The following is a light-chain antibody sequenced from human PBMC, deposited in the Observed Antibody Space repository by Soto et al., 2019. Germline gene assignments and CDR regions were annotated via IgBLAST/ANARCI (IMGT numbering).Light chain of an antibody. J-gene: IGKJ2*01. V-gene: IGKV3-11*01. Sequence: DNVLTQSPATLSLSPGETATVSCRASQSISSHLAWYQQKPGQAPRLLFYETSKWATGIPARFSGGGSGAGFNLTISSLEPEDFVVYSCQHREYWPYMYTFGQGTKLEIK. CDR3: QHREYWPYMYT. CDR1: QSISSH. CDR2: ETS.